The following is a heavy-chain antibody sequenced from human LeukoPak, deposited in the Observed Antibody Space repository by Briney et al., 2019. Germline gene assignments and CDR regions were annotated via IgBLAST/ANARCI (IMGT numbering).Heavy chain of an antibody. D-gene: IGHD6-13*01. CDR1: GFTFYDYA. CDR3: ARSTTWWGNDY. J-gene: IGHJ4*02. Sequence: GGSLRLSCAPSGFTFYDYAMHWVRQAPGKGLEWVSLISGDGGDTYYADSVKGRFTVSRDNSKTSLYLQMNSLRTEDTALYYCARSTTWWGNDYWGQGTLVTVSS. V-gene: IGHV3-43*02. CDR2: ISGDGGDT.